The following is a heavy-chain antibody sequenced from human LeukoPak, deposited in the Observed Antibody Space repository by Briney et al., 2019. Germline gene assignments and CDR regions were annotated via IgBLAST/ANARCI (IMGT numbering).Heavy chain of an antibody. V-gene: IGHV4-4*09. CDR1: GGSFSSYY. CDR2: IYTSGST. D-gene: IGHD3-22*01. Sequence: SETLSLTCTVSGGSFSSYYWSWIRQPPGKGLQCIGYIYTSGSTNYNPSLKSRVTISVDTSKNQFALKLSSGTAADTAVYYCASSTMIALSDYWGQGTLVTVSS. CDR3: ASSTMIALSDY. J-gene: IGHJ4*02.